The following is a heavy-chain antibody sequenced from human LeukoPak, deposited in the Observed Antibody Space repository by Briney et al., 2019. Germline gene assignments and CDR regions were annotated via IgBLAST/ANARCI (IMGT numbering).Heavy chain of an antibody. CDR3: AKDAVGATAYYFDY. D-gene: IGHD1-26*01. Sequence: PGGSLRLSCAASGFTFSSYAMSWARQAPGKGLEWVSAISSSGDTYYAGSVKGRFTISRDNSKNTLYLQMNSLRAEYTAVYYCAKDAVGATAYYFDYWGQGILVTVSS. CDR2: ISSSGDT. J-gene: IGHJ4*02. V-gene: IGHV3-23*01. CDR1: GFTFSSYA.